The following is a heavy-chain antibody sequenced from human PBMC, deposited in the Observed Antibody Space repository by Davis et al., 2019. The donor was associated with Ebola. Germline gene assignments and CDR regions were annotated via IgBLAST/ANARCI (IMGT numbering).Heavy chain of an antibody. V-gene: IGHV4-30-4*02. D-gene: IGHD1-26*01. J-gene: IGHJ4*02. CDR2: IYYSGST. CDR1: GGSISSGDYY. CDR3: ARGARWELLLLYFDY. Sequence: PSETLSLTCTVSGGSISSGDYYWSWIRQPPGKGLEWIGYIYYSGSTYYNPSLKSRVTISVDTSKNQFSLKLSSVTAADTAVYYCARGARWELLLLYFDYWGQGTLVTVSS.